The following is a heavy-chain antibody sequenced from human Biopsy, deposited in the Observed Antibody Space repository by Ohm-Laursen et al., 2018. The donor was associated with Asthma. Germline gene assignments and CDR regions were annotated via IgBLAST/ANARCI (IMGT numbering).Heavy chain of an antibody. CDR3: ARAQDYYDSRGYYRSFDY. J-gene: IGHJ4*02. CDR2: IYYSGST. D-gene: IGHD3-22*01. V-gene: IGHV4-31*03. CDR1: YGSITSGGYY. Sequence: TLSLTCTVSYGSITSGGYYWTWIHQHPGKGLEWIGFIYYSGSTYYNPSLKSRVSISIDTSKNQFSLKLSSVTAADTAVYYCARAQDYYDSRGYYRSFDYWGQGTLVTVSP.